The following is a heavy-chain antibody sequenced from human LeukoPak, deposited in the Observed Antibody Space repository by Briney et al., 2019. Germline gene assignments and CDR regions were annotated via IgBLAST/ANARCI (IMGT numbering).Heavy chain of an antibody. CDR3: ARSSGWYWFDP. CDR1: GGSISSYY. D-gene: IGHD6-19*01. J-gene: IGHJ5*02. Sequence: ASETLSLTCTVSGGSISSYYWSWIRQPARKGLEWIGRIYTSGSTYYNPSLKSRVTMSVDTSKNQFSLKLSSVTAADTAVYYCARSSGWYWFDPWGQRTLVTVSS. V-gene: IGHV4-4*07. CDR2: IYTSGST.